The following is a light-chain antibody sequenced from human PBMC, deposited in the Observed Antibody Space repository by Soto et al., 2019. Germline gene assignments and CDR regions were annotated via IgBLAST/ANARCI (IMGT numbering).Light chain of an antibody. Sequence: EIVLTQSPATLSAFPGDRVTLSCRASQAVNTRLAWYQHKPGQAPRLLIYLTSNRAAGVPSRFSAWGSETDFTLTISDVQPEDFAVYYCYQRQSWPRTFGQGTKV. J-gene: IGKJ1*01. CDR2: LTS. CDR1: QAVNTR. V-gene: IGKV3-11*01. CDR3: YQRQSWPRT.